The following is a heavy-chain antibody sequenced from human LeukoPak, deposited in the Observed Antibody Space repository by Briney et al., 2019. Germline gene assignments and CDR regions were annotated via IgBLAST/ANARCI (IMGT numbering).Heavy chain of an antibody. Sequence: GGSLRLLCAACGFNFSSCGKRWAPHAPGRGRVGVSDMRGSGGGTYYADSVKGRFPISRDNSKNTLYLQMNILRAEDTAVYDCAKGRYDSCGYYDYWGQGTLVTV. J-gene: IGHJ4*02. D-gene: IGHD3-22*01. V-gene: IGHV3-23*01. CDR2: MRGSGGGT. CDR1: GFNFSSCG. CDR3: AKGRYDSCGYYDY.